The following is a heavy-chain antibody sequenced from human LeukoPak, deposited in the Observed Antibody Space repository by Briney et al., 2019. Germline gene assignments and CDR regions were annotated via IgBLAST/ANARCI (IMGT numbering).Heavy chain of an antibody. CDR1: GFTFRIYA. CDR2: ISYDGINK. V-gene: IGHV3-30*04. Sequence: GGSLRLSCAASGFTFRIYAMHWVRQAPGKGLEWVAVISYDGINKYYADSVKGRFTISRDNSKKTLYLQMNSLRVEDTAVYYCERDIRRDQGVVGWFDPWGQATLVTVSP. CDR3: ERDIRRDQGVVGWFDP. J-gene: IGHJ5*02. D-gene: IGHD2-21*01.